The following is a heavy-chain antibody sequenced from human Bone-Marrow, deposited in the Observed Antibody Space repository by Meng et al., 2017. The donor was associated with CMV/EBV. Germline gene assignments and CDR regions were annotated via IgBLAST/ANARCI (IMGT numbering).Heavy chain of an antibody. CDR1: GYTFTSYG. D-gene: IGHD1-26*01. CDR3: ARDETSSGVGYYYYGMDV. V-gene: IGHV1-18*01. Sequence: ASVKVSCKASGYTFTSYGISWVRQAPGQGLEWMGWISAYNGNTNYAQKLQGRVTMTTDTSTSTAYMELRSLRSDDTAVYYCARDETSSGVGYYYYGMDVWGQGTTVTVSS. CDR2: ISAYNGNT. J-gene: IGHJ6*02.